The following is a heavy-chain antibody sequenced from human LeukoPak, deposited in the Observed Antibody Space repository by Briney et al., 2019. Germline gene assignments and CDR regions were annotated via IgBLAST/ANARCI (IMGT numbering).Heavy chain of an antibody. J-gene: IGHJ4*02. CDR2: ISYDGSNK. CDR1: GFTFSSYA. D-gene: IGHD4-17*01. Sequence: QTGGSLRLSCAASGFTFSSYAMHWVRQAPGKGLEWVAVISYDGSNKYYADSVKGRFTISRDNSKNTLYLQMNSLRAEDTAVYYCAREPEEFTVTRRYFDYWGQGTLVTVSS. CDR3: AREPEEFTVTRRYFDY. V-gene: IGHV3-30-3*01.